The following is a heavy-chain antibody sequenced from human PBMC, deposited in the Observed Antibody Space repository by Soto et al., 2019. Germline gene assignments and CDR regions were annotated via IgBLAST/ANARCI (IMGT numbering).Heavy chain of an antibody. CDR1: GFTFSSYA. CDR3: AKEGYDFWSGVRGHSVDV. V-gene: IGHV3-23*01. Sequence: GGSLRLSCAASGFTFSSYAMSWVRQAPGKGLEWVSAISGSGGSTYYADSVKGRFTISRDNSKNTLYLQMNSLRAEDTAVYYCAKEGYDFWSGVRGHSVDVWGKGTTVTVSS. J-gene: IGHJ6*04. D-gene: IGHD3-3*01. CDR2: ISGSGGST.